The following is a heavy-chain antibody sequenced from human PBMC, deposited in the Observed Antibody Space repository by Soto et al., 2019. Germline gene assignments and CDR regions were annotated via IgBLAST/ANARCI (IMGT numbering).Heavy chain of an antibody. CDR3: AREYSSSSGRTLDI. Sequence: QVQLQESGPGLVKPSETLSLTCTVSGGSINTYYWTWIRQPAGKGLEWIGRIYSSGSTNYNPSLRSRVTMLLDTSKDQFSLRLTSVTAADTAVYYCAREYSSSSGRTLDIWGQGTLVTVSS. D-gene: IGHD6-6*01. CDR2: IYSSGST. J-gene: IGHJ3*02. V-gene: IGHV4-4*07. CDR1: GGSINTYY.